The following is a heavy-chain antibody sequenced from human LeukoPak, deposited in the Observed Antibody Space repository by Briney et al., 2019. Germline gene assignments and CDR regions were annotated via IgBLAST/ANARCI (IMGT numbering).Heavy chain of an antibody. CDR1: GGSIGGYY. CDR3: ARDGLEGSIL. Sequence: SETLSLTCTVSGGSIGGYYWSWIRQPPGKGLEWIGYIYNSGSTTYNPSLKSRVTISVDTSKNQFSLRLRSVTAADTAVYYCARDGLEGSILWGQGTLVTVSS. V-gene: IGHV4-59*01. J-gene: IGHJ4*02. D-gene: IGHD5-24*01. CDR2: IYNSGST.